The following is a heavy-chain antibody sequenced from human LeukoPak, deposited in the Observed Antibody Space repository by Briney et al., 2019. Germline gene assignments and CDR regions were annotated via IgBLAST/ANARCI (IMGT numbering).Heavy chain of an antibody. J-gene: IGHJ4*02. CDR2: INSRGSSI. V-gene: IGHV3-48*03. Sequence: GGSLRLSCAASGFTFSSYAMTWVRQAPGRGLEWVSYINSRGSSIYYADSVKGRFTISRDNAKNSLYLQMNSLRAEDTAVYYCAREHDYGDYVPFGYWGQGTLVTVS. D-gene: IGHD4-17*01. CDR3: AREHDYGDYVPFGY. CDR1: GFTFSSYA.